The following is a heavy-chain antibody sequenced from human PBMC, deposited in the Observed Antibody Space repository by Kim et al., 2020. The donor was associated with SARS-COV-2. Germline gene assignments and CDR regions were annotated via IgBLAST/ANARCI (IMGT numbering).Heavy chain of an antibody. D-gene: IGHD6-13*01. J-gene: IGHJ4*02. CDR3: ASLSFSSSPFDY. CDR2: K. V-gene: IGHV3-30*03. Sequence: KYYADSGKGRFTLSRDNSKNTLYLQMNSLRAEDTAVYYCASLSFSSSPFDYWGQGTLVTVSS.